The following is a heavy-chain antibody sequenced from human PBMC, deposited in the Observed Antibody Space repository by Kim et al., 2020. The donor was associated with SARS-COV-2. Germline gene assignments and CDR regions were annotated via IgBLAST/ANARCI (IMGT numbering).Heavy chain of an antibody. Sequence: GGSLRLSCAASGFTFSNYAMNWVRQAPGKGLEWVSSIRGGGANPNYADSVKGRFTISRDNSKNTLYLQMTSLTGDDTAVYYCANCLYSYGSDAFDIWGLGTLVTVSS. CDR1: GFTFSNYA. V-gene: IGHV3-23*01. D-gene: IGHD5-18*01. CDR2: IRGGGANP. J-gene: IGHJ3*02. CDR3: ANCLYSYGSDAFDI.